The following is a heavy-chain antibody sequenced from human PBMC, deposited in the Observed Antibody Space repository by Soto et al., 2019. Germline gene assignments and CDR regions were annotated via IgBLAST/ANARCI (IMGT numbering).Heavy chain of an antibody. Sequence: QVQLVQSGAEVKKPGSSVKVSCKASGGTFSSYAISWVRQAPGQGLEWMGGIIPIFGTANYAQKFQGRVTITADESTSTAYMELSRLRSEDTAVYYCARQRGIVVVITTSDDAFDIWGQGTMVTVSS. CDR2: IIPIFGTA. J-gene: IGHJ3*02. CDR1: GGTFSSYA. CDR3: ARQRGIVVVITTSDDAFDI. D-gene: IGHD3-22*01. V-gene: IGHV1-69*12.